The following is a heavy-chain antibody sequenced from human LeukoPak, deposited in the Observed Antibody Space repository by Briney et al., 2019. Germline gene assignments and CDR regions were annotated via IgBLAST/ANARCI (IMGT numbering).Heavy chain of an antibody. J-gene: IGHJ5*02. D-gene: IGHD6-13*01. Sequence: GGSPRLSCAASGFTFSSYAMHWVRQAPGKGLEYVSAISSNGGSTYYANSVKGRCTISRDNSKNTLYLQMASLRAEDMAVYYCARELAAAAGNWFAPWGQGTLVTVSS. CDR1: GFTFSSYA. CDR3: ARELAAAAGNWFAP. V-gene: IGHV3-64*01. CDR2: ISSNGGST.